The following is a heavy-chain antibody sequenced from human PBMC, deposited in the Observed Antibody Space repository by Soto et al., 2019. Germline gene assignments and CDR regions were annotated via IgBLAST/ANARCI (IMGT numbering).Heavy chain of an antibody. Sequence: GGSLRLSCAASGFTFSSYGMHWVRQAPGKGLEWVAVISYDGSNKYYADSVKGRFTISRDNSKNTLYLQMNSLRAEDTAVYYCAKDAEDILTGYCPDYWAQRTLVTVSS. CDR3: AKDAEDILTGYCPDY. CDR2: ISYDGSNK. V-gene: IGHV3-30*18. D-gene: IGHD3-9*01. J-gene: IGHJ4*02. CDR1: GFTFSSYG.